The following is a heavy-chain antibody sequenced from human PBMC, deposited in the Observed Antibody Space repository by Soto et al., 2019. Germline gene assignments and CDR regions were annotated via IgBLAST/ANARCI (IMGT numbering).Heavy chain of an antibody. Sequence: QLQLQESGPGLVKPSETLALICSVSGGSISSSVYYWGWIRQPPGKGLEWIGSIYYSGSTYYNPSRKSRVTISVDTSKNQFSLKLKSMTAADTAVYYCARRNVQNWFDPWGQGTLVTVSS. CDR2: IYYSGST. CDR3: ARRNVQNWFDP. J-gene: IGHJ5*02. V-gene: IGHV4-39*01. CDR1: GGSISSSVYY.